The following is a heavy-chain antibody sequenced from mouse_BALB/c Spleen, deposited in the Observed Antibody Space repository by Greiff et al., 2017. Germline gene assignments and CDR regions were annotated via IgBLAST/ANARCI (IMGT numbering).Heavy chain of an antibody. J-gene: IGHJ4*01. CDR2: ISSGSSTI. CDR1: GFTFSSFG. D-gene: IGHD2-4*01. CDR3: ARWTYYDYGGYAMDD. V-gene: IGHV5-17*02. Sequence: DVHLVESGGGLVQPGGSRKLSCAASGFTFSSFGMHWVRQAPEKGLEWVAYISSGSSTIYYADTVKGRFTISRDNPKNTLFLQMTSLRSEDTAMYYCARWTYYDYGGYAMDDWGQGTSVTVSS.